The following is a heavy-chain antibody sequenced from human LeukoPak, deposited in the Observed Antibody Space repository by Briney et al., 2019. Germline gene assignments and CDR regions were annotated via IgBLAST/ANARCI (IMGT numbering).Heavy chain of an antibody. CDR1: GFTFSSYG. Sequence: GGSLRLSCAASGFTFSSYGMHWVRQAPGKGLEGVAVIWYDGSNKYYADSVKGRFTISRDNSKNTLYLQMNSLRAEDTAVYYCARAGYNWNYGAFDIWGQGTMVTVSS. V-gene: IGHV3-33*01. D-gene: IGHD1-7*01. CDR2: IWYDGSNK. J-gene: IGHJ3*02. CDR3: ARAGYNWNYGAFDI.